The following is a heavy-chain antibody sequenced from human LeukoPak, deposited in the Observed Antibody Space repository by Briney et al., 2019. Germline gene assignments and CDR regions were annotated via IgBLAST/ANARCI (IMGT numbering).Heavy chain of an antibody. D-gene: IGHD3-9*01. CDR3: AREDYDILTGYYGNDY. CDR2: ISAYNGNK. CDR1: GYTFTSYG. Sequence: ASVKVSCKASGYTFTSYGISWVRQAPGQGLEWMGWISAYNGNKNYAQKLQGRVTMTNDTSTSTAYMELRSLRSDDTAVYYCAREDYDILTGYYGNDYWGQGTLVTVSS. V-gene: IGHV1-18*01. J-gene: IGHJ4*02.